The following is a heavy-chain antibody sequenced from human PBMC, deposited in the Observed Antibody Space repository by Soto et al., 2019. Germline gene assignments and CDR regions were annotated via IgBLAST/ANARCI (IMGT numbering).Heavy chain of an antibody. CDR3: ARDTEQQEFYFDY. CDR2: ISSTSSFI. J-gene: IGHJ4*02. V-gene: IGHV3-21*01. Sequence: EVQLVASGGGLVKPGGSLRLSCAASGFTFSSYSMNWVRQAPGKGLEWVSSISSTSSFIYYADSVKGRLTISRDNAKNSLYLQMTSLIAEDTAVYYCARDTEQQEFYFDYWGQGTLVTVSS. D-gene: IGHD6-13*01. CDR1: GFTFSSYS.